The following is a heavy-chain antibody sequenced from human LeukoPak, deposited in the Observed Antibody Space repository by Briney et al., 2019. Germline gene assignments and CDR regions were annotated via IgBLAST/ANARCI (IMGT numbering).Heavy chain of an antibody. J-gene: IGHJ3*02. Sequence: GGSLRLSCAASGFTFSSYAMHWVRQAPGKGLEWVAVISYDGSNKYYADSVKGRFTISRDNSKNTLYLQMNSLRAEDTAVYYCARDYSGYDAFDIWGQGTMVTVSS. D-gene: IGHD3-22*01. CDR2: ISYDGSNK. CDR1: GFTFSSYA. CDR3: ARDYSGYDAFDI. V-gene: IGHV3-30-3*01.